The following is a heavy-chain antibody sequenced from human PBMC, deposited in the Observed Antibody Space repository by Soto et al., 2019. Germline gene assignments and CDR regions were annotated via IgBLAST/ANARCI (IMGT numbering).Heavy chain of an antibody. Sequence: ASVKVSCKASGYTFTDYYMHWVRQALGQGLERMGWINPDSGVTNYAQNFQGWVTMTRDTSISTAYMELSRLRSDDTAVYYCARGKRVSGRGYSDYYYYYYMDVWGKGTTVTVSS. CDR1: GYTFTDYY. CDR3: ARGKRVSGRGYSDYYYYYYMDV. CDR2: INPDSGVT. D-gene: IGHD3-3*01. V-gene: IGHV1-2*04. J-gene: IGHJ6*03.